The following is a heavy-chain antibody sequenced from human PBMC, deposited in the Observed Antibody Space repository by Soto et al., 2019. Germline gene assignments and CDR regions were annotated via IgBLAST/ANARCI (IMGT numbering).Heavy chain of an antibody. CDR2: IFYSGST. D-gene: IGHD3-22*01. CDR3: ARHKTTMLTVVSTFDP. CDR1: GDSITRSNFY. V-gene: IGHV4-39*02. Sequence: SETLSLTCTVSGDSITRSNFYWGWIRQPPGKGLEWLGSIFYSGSTFYNPALKSRVTFSVDTSKNHFSLKLSSVTAADTAVYYCARHKTTMLTVVSTFDPWGQGTRVTVSS. J-gene: IGHJ5*02.